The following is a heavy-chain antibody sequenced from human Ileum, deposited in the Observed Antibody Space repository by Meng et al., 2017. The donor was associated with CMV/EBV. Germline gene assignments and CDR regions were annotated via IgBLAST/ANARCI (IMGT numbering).Heavy chain of an antibody. CDR3: VRVVIAAGTDWFDP. CDR2: MYYSGST. J-gene: IGHJ5*02. D-gene: IGHD6-13*01. CDR1: GDSLSSTIHY. V-gene: IGHV4-39*02. Sequence: LQGSGQGLVKPSETLSLTCTVSGDSLSSTIHYWGWIRLPPGKGLEFIASMYYSGSTYYNPSLKSRTTISLDTSKNQFSLNLTSVTAADTAVYYCVRVVIAAGTDWFDPWGQGTLVTVSS.